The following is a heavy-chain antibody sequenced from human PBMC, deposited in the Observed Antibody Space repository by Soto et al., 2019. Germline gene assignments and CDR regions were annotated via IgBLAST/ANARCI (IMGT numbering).Heavy chain of an antibody. D-gene: IGHD3-16*01. CDR3: ARRGSMQDYYYYYGMDV. CDR2: IYPGDSDT. CDR1: GYSFTIYW. J-gene: IGHJ6*02. Sequence: GESLKISCKGSGYSFTIYWIGWVRQMPGKGLEWMGIIYPGDSDTRYSPSFQGQVTISADKSISTAYPQWSSLKASDTAMYYCARRGSMQDYYYYYGMDVWGQGTTVTVSS. V-gene: IGHV5-51*01.